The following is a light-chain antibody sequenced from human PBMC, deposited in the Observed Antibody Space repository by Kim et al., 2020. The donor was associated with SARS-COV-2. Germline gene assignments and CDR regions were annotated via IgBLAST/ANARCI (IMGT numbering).Light chain of an antibody. CDR3: QQYNSYLLS. V-gene: IGKV1-5*03. CDR2: KAS. J-gene: IGKJ4*01. Sequence: DIQMTQSPSTLSASVGDRVTITCRASQSISSWLAWYQQKPVKAPKLLIYKASSLESGVPSRFSGSGSGTEFTLTISSLQPDDFATYYCQQYNSYLLSFGGGTKVDIK. CDR1: QSISSW.